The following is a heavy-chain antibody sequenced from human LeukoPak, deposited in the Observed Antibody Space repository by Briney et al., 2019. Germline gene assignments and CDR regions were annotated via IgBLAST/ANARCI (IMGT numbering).Heavy chain of an antibody. CDR1: GYTFTGQY. CDR3: ARDLAPGAFDI. Sequence: ASVKVSCKASGYTFTGQYMHWVRQAPGQGLEWMGGINPYSGGTNYAQKFQGRVTMTRDTSISTAYMELSRLRSDDTAVYYCARDLAPGAFDIWGQGTMVTVSS. V-gene: IGHV1-2*02. CDR2: INPYSGGT. J-gene: IGHJ3*02.